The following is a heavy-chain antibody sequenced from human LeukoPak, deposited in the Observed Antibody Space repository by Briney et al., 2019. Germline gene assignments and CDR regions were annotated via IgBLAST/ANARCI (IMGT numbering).Heavy chain of an antibody. CDR1: GGTFSSYA. CDR3: ARAMGNLGRPFDY. J-gene: IGHJ4*02. Sequence: GASVKVSCKASGGTFSSYAISWVRQAPGQGLEWMGRIIPILGIANYAQKFQGRVTITADKSTSTAYMELSSLRSEDTAVYYCARAMGNLGRPFDYWGQGTLVTVSS. V-gene: IGHV1-69*04. D-gene: IGHD7-27*01. CDR2: IIPILGIA.